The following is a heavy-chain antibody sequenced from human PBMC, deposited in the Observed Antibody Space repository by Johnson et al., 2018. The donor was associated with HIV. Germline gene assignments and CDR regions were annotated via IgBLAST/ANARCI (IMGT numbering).Heavy chain of an antibody. CDR2: MWYDGSNK. CDR3: ARSGNRQWLVRGAFDI. V-gene: IGHV3-33*01. Sequence: QVQLVESGGGVVQPGRSLRLSCAASGFTFSTYGMHWVRQAPGKGMEWVAAMWYDGSNKYYADSVKGRFTISRDNSKNTLYLQMNSLRADDTAVYYCARSGNRQWLVRGAFDIWGQGTMVTVSA. D-gene: IGHD6-19*01. J-gene: IGHJ3*02. CDR1: GFTFSTYG.